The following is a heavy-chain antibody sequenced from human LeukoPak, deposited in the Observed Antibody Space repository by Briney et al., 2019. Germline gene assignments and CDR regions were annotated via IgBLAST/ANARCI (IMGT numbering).Heavy chain of an antibody. Sequence: GGSLRLSCAASGFTSSSYWMSWVRQAPGKGLEWVANIKQDGSEKYYVDSVKGRFTISRDNAKNSLYLQMNSLRAEDTALYYCAKATTTVTTHNYFDYWGQGTLVTVSS. J-gene: IGHJ4*02. CDR3: AKATTTVTTHNYFDY. V-gene: IGHV3-7*03. CDR2: IKQDGSEK. CDR1: GFTSSSYW. D-gene: IGHD4-17*01.